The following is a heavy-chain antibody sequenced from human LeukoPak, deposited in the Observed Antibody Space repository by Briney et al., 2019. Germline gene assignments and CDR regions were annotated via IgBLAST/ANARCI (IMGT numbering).Heavy chain of an antibody. J-gene: IGHJ5*02. Sequence: SETLSLTCSVSGASISRASDYWSWIRQPPGKGVEWIAHIYNGVNTNYNPSLKSRVTISVDTSKNQFSLRLNSVTAADTAVYYCARSRAFNSGAFDPWGQGSLVTVSS. CDR3: ARSRAFNSGAFDP. CDR1: GASISRASDY. CDR2: IYNGVNT. D-gene: IGHD1-26*01. V-gene: IGHV4-61*01.